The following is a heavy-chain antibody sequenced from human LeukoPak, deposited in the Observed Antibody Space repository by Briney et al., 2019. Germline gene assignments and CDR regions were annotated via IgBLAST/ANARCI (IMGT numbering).Heavy chain of an antibody. Sequence: SETLSLTCTVSGGSISSSSYYWGWIRQPPGKGLEWVGSIYYSGSTYYNPSLKSRVTISVDTSKNQFSLKLSSVTAADTAVYYCVRGRYSSGWFKDKNWFDPWGQGIPVTVSS. CDR1: GGSISSSSYY. D-gene: IGHD6-19*01. CDR2: IYYSGST. J-gene: IGHJ5*02. V-gene: IGHV4-39*07. CDR3: VRGRYSSGWFKDKNWFDP.